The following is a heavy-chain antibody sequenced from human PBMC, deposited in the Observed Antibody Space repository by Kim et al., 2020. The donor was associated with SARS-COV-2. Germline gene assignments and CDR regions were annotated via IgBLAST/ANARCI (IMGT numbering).Heavy chain of an antibody. CDR1: GGSFSGYY. CDR3: ARGLGVAGPSSTYGMDV. V-gene: IGHV4-34*01. J-gene: IGHJ6*02. Sequence: SETLSLTCAVYGGSFSGYYWSWIRQPPGKGLEWIGEINHSGSTNYNPSLKSRVTISVDTSKNQFSLKLSSVTAADTAVYYCARGLGVAGPSSTYGMDVWGQGTTVTVSS. CDR2: INHSGST. D-gene: IGHD6-19*01.